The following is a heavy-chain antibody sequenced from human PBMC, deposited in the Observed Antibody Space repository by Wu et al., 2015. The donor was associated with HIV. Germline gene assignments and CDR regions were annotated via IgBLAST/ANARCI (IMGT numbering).Heavy chain of an antibody. CDR1: GYTITTYD. J-gene: IGHJ6*02. CDR3: ATSYYGSGSYPTFYYYYAMDV. D-gene: IGHD3-10*01. Sequence: QVQLVQSGAEVKKPGASVKVSCQASGYTITTYDFNWVRQAPGQGLEWLGWMNSNNGKTGYGQKFQGRVAMTRNISTRTAYMELRGLKSEDTAVYYCATSYYGSGSYPTFYYYYAMDVWGQGTTVTVSS. V-gene: IGHV1-8*01. CDR2: MNSNNGKT.